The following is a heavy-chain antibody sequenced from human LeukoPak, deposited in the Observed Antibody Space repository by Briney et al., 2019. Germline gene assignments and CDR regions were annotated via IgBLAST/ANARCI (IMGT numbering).Heavy chain of an antibody. CDR1: GGSIRSSRYY. J-gene: IGHJ5*02. Sequence: SETLSLTCTVSGGSIRSSRYYWGWIRQPPGKGLEWIGSLYYSGSTYYNPSLKSRVTISVDTSKNQFSLKLSSVTAADTAVYYCARGDSYDFQFDPWGQGTLVTVSS. CDR3: ARGDSYDFQFDP. CDR2: LYYSGST. D-gene: IGHD3-22*01. V-gene: IGHV4-39*07.